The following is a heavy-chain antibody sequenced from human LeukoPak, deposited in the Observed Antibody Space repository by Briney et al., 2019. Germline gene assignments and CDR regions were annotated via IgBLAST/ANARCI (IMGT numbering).Heavy chain of an antibody. CDR3: ARDGGRDKEDY. V-gene: IGHV3-30*01. D-gene: IGHD1-26*01. Sequence: PGGSLRLSYAASGFTFSSYAMHWVRQAPGKGLEWVAVISYDGSNKYYADSVKGRFTISRDNSKNTLYLQMNSLRAEDTAVYYCARDGGRDKEDYWGQGTLVTVSS. CDR2: ISYDGSNK. CDR1: GFTFSSYA. J-gene: IGHJ4*02.